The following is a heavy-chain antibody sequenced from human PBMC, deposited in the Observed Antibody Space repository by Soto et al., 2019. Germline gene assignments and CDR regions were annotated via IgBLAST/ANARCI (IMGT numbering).Heavy chain of an antibody. CDR1: GFTFSSYW. V-gene: IGHV3-74*01. Sequence: PGGSLRLSCAASGFTFSSYWMHWVRQAPGKGLVWVSRINSDGSSTSYADSVKGRFTISRDNAKNTLYLQMNSLRAEDTAVYYCASHDFWSGIDYSGQATLVTVSS. CDR2: INSDGSST. CDR3: ASHDFWSGIDY. D-gene: IGHD3-3*01. J-gene: IGHJ4*02.